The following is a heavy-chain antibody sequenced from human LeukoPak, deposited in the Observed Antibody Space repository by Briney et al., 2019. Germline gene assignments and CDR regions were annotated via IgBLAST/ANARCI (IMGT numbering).Heavy chain of an antibody. Sequence: GGSLRLSCAPSGFTVSSNYMTWVRQAPGKGLEGVSYISSSGSTIYYADSVKGRFTISRDNAKNSLYLQMNSLRAEDTAVYYCARSSSSDAFDIWGQGTMVTVSS. CDR3: ARSSSSDAFDI. D-gene: IGHD6-13*01. V-gene: IGHV3-11*01. J-gene: IGHJ3*02. CDR2: ISSSGSTI. CDR1: GFTVSSNY.